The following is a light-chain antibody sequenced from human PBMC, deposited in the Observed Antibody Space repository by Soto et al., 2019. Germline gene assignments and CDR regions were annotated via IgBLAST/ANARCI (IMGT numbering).Light chain of an antibody. Sequence: EIVLTQSPGTLSLSPGERATLSCRASQSVNRNYLAWFQQKPGQAPRLLIYGASSRATGIPDRFSGSGSGADFTLTISRLEPEGFAVYFCQQYDSSPWTFGQGTKVEIK. CDR1: QSVNRNY. J-gene: IGKJ1*01. CDR3: QQYDSSPWT. CDR2: GAS. V-gene: IGKV3-20*01.